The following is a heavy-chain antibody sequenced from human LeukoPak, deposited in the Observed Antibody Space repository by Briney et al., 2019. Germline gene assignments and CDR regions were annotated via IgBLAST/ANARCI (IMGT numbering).Heavy chain of an antibody. CDR2: ISDDGSNK. CDR1: GFTFITYA. V-gene: IGHV3-30*04. CDR3: ASCRGYSDYDSDY. D-gene: IGHD5-12*01. Sequence: PGGSLRLSCAASGFTFITYAMHWVRQAPGKGLEWVAVISDDGSNKYYADSVKGRFTISRDNSKNTLYLQMNSLRPEDAAVYFCASCRGYSDYDSDYWGQGTLVTVSS. J-gene: IGHJ4*02.